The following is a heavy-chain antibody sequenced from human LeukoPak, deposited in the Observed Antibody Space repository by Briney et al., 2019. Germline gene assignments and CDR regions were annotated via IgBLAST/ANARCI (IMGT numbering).Heavy chain of an antibody. D-gene: IGHD6-13*01. Sequence: PGRSLRFYCEVSGFTFSSYWMSWVRQAPGKGLEWVANIKQDGSEKYYVDSVKGRFTISRENSKNTLYLQMNSLRAEDTAVYYCASQRDIDSCSWYYFDYRGQGTPVTVSS. CDR1: GFTFSSYW. CDR3: ASQRDIDSCSWYYFDY. J-gene: IGHJ4*02. CDR2: IKQDGSEK. V-gene: IGHV3-7*01.